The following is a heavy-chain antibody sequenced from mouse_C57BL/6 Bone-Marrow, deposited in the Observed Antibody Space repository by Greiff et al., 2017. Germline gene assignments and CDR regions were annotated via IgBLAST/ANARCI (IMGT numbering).Heavy chain of an antibody. Sequence: EVQLQQSGPELVKPGASVKISCKASGYTFTDYYMNWVKQSHGKSLEWIGDINPNNGGTSYNQKFKGKATLTVDKSSSTAYMELRSLTSEDSAVYYWARCYYGSSSYYAMDYWGQGTSVTVSS. CDR3: ARCYYGSSSYYAMDY. V-gene: IGHV1-26*01. D-gene: IGHD1-1*01. J-gene: IGHJ4*01. CDR2: INPNNGGT. CDR1: GYTFTDYY.